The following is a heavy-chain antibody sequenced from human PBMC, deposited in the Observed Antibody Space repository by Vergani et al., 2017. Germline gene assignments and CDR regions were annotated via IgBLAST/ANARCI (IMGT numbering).Heavy chain of an antibody. V-gene: IGHV3-30*04. J-gene: IGHJ4*02. D-gene: IGHD4-17*01. CDR3: ARPGDSGDY. CDR2: ISYDGSNK. CDR1: GFTFSSYA. Sequence: QVQLVESGGGVVQPGRSLRLSCAASGFTFSSYAMHWVRQAPGKGLEWVAVISYDGSNKYYADAVKGRFTISRDNSKNTLYLQMNSLRDEDTAVYYCARPGDSGDYWGQGTLVTVSS.